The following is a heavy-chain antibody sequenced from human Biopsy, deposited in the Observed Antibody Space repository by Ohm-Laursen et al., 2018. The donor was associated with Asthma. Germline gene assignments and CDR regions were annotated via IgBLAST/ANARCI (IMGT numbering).Heavy chain of an antibody. J-gene: IGHJ4*02. Sequence: SSLRLSCAASGFSFSNFAIHWARQAPGKGLEWVAVITFDGSTQHYGDSVKGRFTISRDNSKNMLFLQMNSLRAEDTAVYYCLRDTLGYYFDIWGQGTQVTVSS. CDR1: GFSFSNFA. CDR3: LRDTLGYYFDI. CDR2: ITFDGSTQ. D-gene: IGHD6-13*01. V-gene: IGHV3-30-3*01.